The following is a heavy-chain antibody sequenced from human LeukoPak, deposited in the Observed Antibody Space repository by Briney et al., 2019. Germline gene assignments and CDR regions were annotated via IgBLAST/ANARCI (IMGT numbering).Heavy chain of an antibody. CDR2: ISSSSSYI. Sequence: GRSLRLSCAASGFTFSSYAMHWVRQAPGKGLEWVSSISSSSSYIYYADSVKGRFTISRDNAKNSLYLQTNSLRAEDTAVYYCARADSSGNWGQGTLVTVSS. V-gene: IGHV3-21*01. CDR3: ARADSSGN. D-gene: IGHD6-19*01. J-gene: IGHJ4*02. CDR1: GFTFSSYA.